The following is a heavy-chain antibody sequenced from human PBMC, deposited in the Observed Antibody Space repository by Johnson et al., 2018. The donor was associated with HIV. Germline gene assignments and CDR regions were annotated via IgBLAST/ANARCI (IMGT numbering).Heavy chain of an antibody. D-gene: IGHD1-26*01. CDR2: IKSKTDGGAT. CDR3: TTDRGKWELGFSAFDI. Sequence: VQLVESGGGVVRPGESLRLSCAASGFTFDDYDMSWVRQAPGQGLEWVGRIKSKTDGGATDYAAPVKGRFTISRDDSRNTLSLQMNGLKTEDTAVYDCTTDRGKWELGFSAFDIWGQGTLVTVSS. CDR1: GFTFDDYD. J-gene: IGHJ3*02. V-gene: IGHV3-15*01.